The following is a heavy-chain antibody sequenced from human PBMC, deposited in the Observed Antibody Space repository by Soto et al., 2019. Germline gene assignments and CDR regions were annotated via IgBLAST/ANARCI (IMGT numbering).Heavy chain of an antibody. Sequence: SETLSLTCAVYGGSFSGYYWSWIRQPPGKGLEWIGEINHSGSTNYNPSLKSRVTISVDTSKNQFSLKLSSVTAADTAVYYCARGRNYVSGSYYNSLNWFDPWGQGTLVPVSS. CDR2: INHSGST. D-gene: IGHD3-10*01. CDR3: ARGRNYVSGSYYNSLNWFDP. V-gene: IGHV4-34*01. CDR1: GGSFSGYY. J-gene: IGHJ5*02.